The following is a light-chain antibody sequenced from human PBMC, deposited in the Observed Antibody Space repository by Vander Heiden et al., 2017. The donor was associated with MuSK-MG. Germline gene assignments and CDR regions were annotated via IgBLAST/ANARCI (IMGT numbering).Light chain of an antibody. CDR1: SSNIGSNT. Sequence: QSVLTQSPSASGTPGQRVTISCSGSSSNIGSNTVNWYQQLPGTAPKLFMYSNNERPSGVPDRFSGSKSGTSASLAISGLQSEDEADYYCAAWDDSLNDWVFGGGTKLTVL. V-gene: IGLV1-44*01. J-gene: IGLJ3*02. CDR2: SNN. CDR3: AAWDDSLNDWV.